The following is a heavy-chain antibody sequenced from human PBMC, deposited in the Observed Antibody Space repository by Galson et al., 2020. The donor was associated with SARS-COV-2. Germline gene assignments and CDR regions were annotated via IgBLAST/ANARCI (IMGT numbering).Heavy chain of an antibody. J-gene: IGHJ4*02. V-gene: IGHV2-70*04. Sequence: GPTLVKPTQTLTLTCTFSGFSLSTSGMRVSWIRQPPGKALEWLARIYWDGDKHYSTSLKTRFTISKDTSKNQVVLIMTNMDPVDTATYYCVRTWITRTASRTFDYWGQGTLVTVSS. CDR3: VRTWITRTASRTFDY. D-gene: IGHD3-10*01. CDR2: IYWDGDK. CDR1: GFSLSTSGMR.